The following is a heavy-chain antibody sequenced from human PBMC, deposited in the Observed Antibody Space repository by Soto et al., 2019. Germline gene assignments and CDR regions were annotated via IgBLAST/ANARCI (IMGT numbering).Heavy chain of an antibody. Sequence: SVKVSCKASGGTFSSYAISWVRQAPGQGLEWMGGIIPIFGTANYAQKFQGRVTITADESTSTTYMELSSLRSEDTAVYYCARGGGTITMVRGVIHNWFDPWGQGTLVTVSS. V-gene: IGHV1-69*13. CDR3: ARGGGTITMVRGVIHNWFDP. CDR2: IIPIFGTA. CDR1: GGTFSSYA. D-gene: IGHD3-10*01. J-gene: IGHJ5*02.